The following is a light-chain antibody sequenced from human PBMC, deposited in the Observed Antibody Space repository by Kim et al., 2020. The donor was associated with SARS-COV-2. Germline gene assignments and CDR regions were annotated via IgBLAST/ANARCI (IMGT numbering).Light chain of an antibody. CDR2: RNN. CDR1: SSNIGSNY. J-gene: IGLJ3*02. V-gene: IGLV1-47*01. Sequence: GQRITISCSGSSSNIGSNYVYWYQQLPGTAPKLLIYRNNQRPSGVPDRFSGSKSGTSASLAISGLRSEDEADYYCAAWDDSLSGWVFGGGTKLTVL. CDR3: AAWDDSLSGWV.